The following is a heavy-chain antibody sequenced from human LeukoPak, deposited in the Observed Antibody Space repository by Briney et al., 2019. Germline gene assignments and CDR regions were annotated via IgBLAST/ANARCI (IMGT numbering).Heavy chain of an antibody. CDR2: IYYSGST. V-gene: IGHV4-39*07. CDR3: ASQELEISAFDI. Sequence: SETLSLTCTVSGGSISSSSYYWGWIRQPPGKGLEWIGSIYYSGSTYYNPSLKSRVTISVDTSKNQFSLKLSSVTAADTAVYYCASQELEISAFDIWGQGTMVTVSS. D-gene: IGHD1-1*01. J-gene: IGHJ3*02. CDR1: GGSISSSSYY.